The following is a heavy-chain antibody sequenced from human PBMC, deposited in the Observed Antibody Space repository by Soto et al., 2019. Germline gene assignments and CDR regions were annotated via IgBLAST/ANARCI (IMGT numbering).Heavy chain of an antibody. CDR2: ISAYNGNT. D-gene: IGHD3-16*01. CDR1: GYTFPSYG. CDR3: ARARADFMITFSVLKHYYYYGMDV. J-gene: IGHJ6*02. V-gene: IGHV1-18*04. Sequence: SVKVSCKASGYTFPSYGISWVRQAPGQGLEWMGWISAYNGNTNYAQKLQGRVTMTTDTSTSTAYMELRSLRSDDTAVYYCARARADFMITFSVLKHYYYYGMDVWGQGTTVTVSS.